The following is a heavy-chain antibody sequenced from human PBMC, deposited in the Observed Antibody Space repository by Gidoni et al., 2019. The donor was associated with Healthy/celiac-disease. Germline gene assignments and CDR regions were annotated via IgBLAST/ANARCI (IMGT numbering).Heavy chain of an antibody. V-gene: IGHV4-34*01. D-gene: IGHD3-10*01. CDR3: ARLPIWTMVRGVPKGWFDP. J-gene: IGHJ5*02. CDR2: INHSGST. Sequence: QVQLQQWGAGLLKPSETLSLTFAVYGGSFSGYYWSWIRQPPGKGLEWIGEINHSGSTNYNPSLKSRVTISVDTSKNQFSLKLSSVTAADTAVYYCARLPIWTMVRGVPKGWFDPWGQGTLVTVSS. CDR1: GGSFSGYY.